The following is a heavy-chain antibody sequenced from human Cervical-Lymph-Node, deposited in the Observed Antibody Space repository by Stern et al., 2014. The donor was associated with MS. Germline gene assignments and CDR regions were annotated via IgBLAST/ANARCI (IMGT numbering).Heavy chain of an antibody. Sequence: QLVESGPEVKKPGTSVKVSCKASGFTFTSSAMQWVRQARGQRLAWIGWIVVGSGDTSYAQKFQERVSITRDMSTSTAYMELSSLRSEDTAVYYCASSTLVVADDAFDIWGQGTMVTVSS. V-gene: IGHV1-58*02. CDR2: IVVGSGDT. J-gene: IGHJ3*02. CDR3: ASSTLVVADDAFDI. D-gene: IGHD3-22*01. CDR1: GFTFTSSA.